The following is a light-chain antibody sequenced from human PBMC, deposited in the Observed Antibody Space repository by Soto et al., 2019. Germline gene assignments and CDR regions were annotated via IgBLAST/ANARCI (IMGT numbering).Light chain of an antibody. J-gene: IGLJ1*01. V-gene: IGLV3-21*02. Sequence: SYELTKPPSVSVAPGQTATISCGENNIDSRTVHWYQQKPGQAPLLVVYDNSFRPSGIPNRFSGSNSGNTATLTITRVEAGDEADYYCQVWDSSSDQYVFAAGTKVTVL. CDR3: QVWDSSSDQYV. CDR2: DNS. CDR1: NIDSRT.